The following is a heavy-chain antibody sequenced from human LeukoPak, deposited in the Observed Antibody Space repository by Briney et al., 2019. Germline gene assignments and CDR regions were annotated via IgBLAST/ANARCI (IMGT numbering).Heavy chain of an antibody. Sequence: GGSLRLSCAASGFTFSTYWMSWVRQAPGKGLERVANIKQDGSEKYYVDSVKGRFTISRDNAKNSLYLQMNSLRAEDTAVYYCAKDATAVVGTVYMDVWGKGTTVTISS. CDR2: IKQDGSEK. CDR1: GFTFSTYW. D-gene: IGHD6-13*01. CDR3: AKDATAVVGTVYMDV. V-gene: IGHV3-7*01. J-gene: IGHJ6*03.